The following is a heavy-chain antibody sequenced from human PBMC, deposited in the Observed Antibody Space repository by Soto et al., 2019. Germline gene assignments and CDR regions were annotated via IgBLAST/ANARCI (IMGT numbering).Heavy chain of an antibody. CDR1: GFSFSSYA. V-gene: IGHV3-33*01. J-gene: IGHJ6*02. D-gene: IGHD7-27*01. CDR2: IWHDGSTT. Sequence: QEQLVESGGGVVQPGRSLRLSCAASGFSFSSYAMHWVRQAPGKGLEWVALIWHDGSTTSYADSVKGRFTISRENSKNTHYLQMNDLRADDTSVYYCARDGETTKANYYYYVMDVWCRGTPVTVSS. CDR3: ARDGETTKANYYYYVMDV.